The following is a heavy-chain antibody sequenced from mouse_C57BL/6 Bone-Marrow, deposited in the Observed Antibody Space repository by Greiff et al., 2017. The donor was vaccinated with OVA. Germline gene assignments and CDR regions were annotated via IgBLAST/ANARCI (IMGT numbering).Heavy chain of an antibody. J-gene: IGHJ4*01. D-gene: IGHD1-1*01. CDR1: GYSFTDYY. CDR3: ATLRRSFMDY. Sequence: EVQLQQSGPELVKPGASVKISCKASGYSFTDYYMHWVKQSTGKSLEWIGVINPNYGTTSYNQKFKGKATLTVDQSSSTAYLQLNSLTSEDSAVDYCATLRRSFMDYWGQGTSVTVTA. CDR2: INPNYGTT. V-gene: IGHV1-39*01.